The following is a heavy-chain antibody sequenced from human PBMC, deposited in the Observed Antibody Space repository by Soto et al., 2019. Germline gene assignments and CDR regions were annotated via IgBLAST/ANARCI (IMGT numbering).Heavy chain of an antibody. J-gene: IGHJ6*02. Sequence: GGSLRLSCAASGFTFSSYWMHWVRQAPGKGLVWVSRINSDGSSTSYADSVKGRFTISRDNAKNTLYLQMNSLRAEDTAVYYCARSPPDYYDSSGYYRSRRNLGSSFGYYYGMDVWGQGTTVTVSS. CDR2: INSDGSST. CDR3: ARSPPDYYDSSGYYRSRRNLGSSFGYYYGMDV. CDR1: GFTFSSYW. V-gene: IGHV3-74*01. D-gene: IGHD3-22*01.